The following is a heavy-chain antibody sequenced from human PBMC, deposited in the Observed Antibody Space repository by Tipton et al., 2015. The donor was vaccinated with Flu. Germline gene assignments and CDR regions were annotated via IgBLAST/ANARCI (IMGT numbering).Heavy chain of an antibody. Sequence: TLSLTCAVSGAPVRGGIYSWNWIRRPPGKGLEWIGSISHTGTYYKPSLRTRAAISADRSKNQFSLELTSVTAADTAVYYCASFISEYNWNYGEGLDYWGQGTLVTVSS. CDR2: ISHTGT. V-gene: IGHV4-30-2*01. CDR3: ASFISEYNWNYGEGLDY. D-gene: IGHD1-7*01. CDR1: GAPVRGGIYS. J-gene: IGHJ4*02.